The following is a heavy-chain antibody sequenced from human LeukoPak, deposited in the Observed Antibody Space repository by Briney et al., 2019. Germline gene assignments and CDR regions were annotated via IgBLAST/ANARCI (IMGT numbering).Heavy chain of an antibody. CDR3: ARDRQAAGIFDDY. CDR2: ISYDGSNK. CDR1: GFTFSSYA. Sequence: GRSLRLSCAASGFTFSSYAMHWVRHAPGKGLEWVAVISYDGSNKYYADSVKGRFTISRDNSKNTLYLQMNSLRAEDTAVYYCARDRQAAGIFDDYWGQGTLVTVSS. D-gene: IGHD6-13*01. J-gene: IGHJ4*02. V-gene: IGHV3-30*04.